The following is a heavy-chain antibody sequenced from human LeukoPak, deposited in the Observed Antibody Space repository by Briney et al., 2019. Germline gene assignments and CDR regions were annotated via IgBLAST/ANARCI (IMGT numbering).Heavy chain of an antibody. CDR1: GFTFSNYG. CDR2: IRSKTDGGTT. J-gene: IGHJ3*02. V-gene: IGHV3-15*01. CDR3: TTGRGAFDI. Sequence: GGSLRLSCAASGFTFSNYGMNWVRQAPGKGLEWVGRIRSKTDGGTTGYAAPVKGRFTISRDDPKNTLYLQMNSLKTEDAALYYCTTGRGAFDIWGQGTMVTVSS. D-gene: IGHD3-10*01.